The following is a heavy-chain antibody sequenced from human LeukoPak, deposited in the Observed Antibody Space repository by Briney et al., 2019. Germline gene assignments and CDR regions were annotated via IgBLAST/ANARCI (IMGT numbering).Heavy chain of an antibody. CDR1: GITFSSLW. J-gene: IGHJ2*01. V-gene: IGHV3-7*01. D-gene: IGHD2-15*01. CDR2: IKQDGSEE. CDR3: AGGQGWRFDL. Sequence: GGSLRLSCAASGITFSSLWMSWFRQAPGKGLEWVADIKQDGSEEHYVASVKGRFTISRDSTSLYLQMNSLRAEDTALYYCAGGQGWRFDLWGRGTLITVSS.